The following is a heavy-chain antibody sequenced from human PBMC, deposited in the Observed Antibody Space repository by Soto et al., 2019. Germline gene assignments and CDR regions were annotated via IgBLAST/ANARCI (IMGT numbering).Heavy chain of an antibody. CDR3: ATQDIVVVVAAEHAFDI. CDR1: GGTLSSYA. J-gene: IGHJ3*02. V-gene: IGHV1-69*13. D-gene: IGHD2-15*01. CDR2: IIPIFGTA. Sequence: SVKVSCKASGGTLSSYAISWVRQAPGQGLEWMGGIIPIFGTANYAQKFQGRVTITADESTSTAYMELSSLRSEDTAVYYCATQDIVVVVAAEHAFDIWGQGTMVTVSS.